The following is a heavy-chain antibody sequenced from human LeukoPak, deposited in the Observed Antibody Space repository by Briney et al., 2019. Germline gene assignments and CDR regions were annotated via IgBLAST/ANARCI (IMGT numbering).Heavy chain of an antibody. Sequence: ASVTVSFKASGYTFTGYYMHWVRQAPGQGREWMGWINPNSGGTNYAQKFQGRVTMTRDTSISTAYMELSRLRSDDTAVYYCARDREGYYDILTGYYGVGAFDIWGQGTMVTVSS. J-gene: IGHJ3*02. V-gene: IGHV1-2*02. CDR2: INPNSGGT. CDR1: GYTFTGYY. D-gene: IGHD3-9*01. CDR3: ARDREGYYDILTGYYGVGAFDI.